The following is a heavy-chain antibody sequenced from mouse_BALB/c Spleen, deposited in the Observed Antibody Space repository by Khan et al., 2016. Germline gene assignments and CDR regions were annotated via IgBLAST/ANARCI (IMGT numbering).Heavy chain of an antibody. CDR3: ADLGNY. J-gene: IGHJ2*01. D-gene: IGHD4-1*01. CDR2: IDPANDDS. Sequence: VQLKESGAELVRPGASVKLSCTASGFNVKDAFIHWVKQRPEQGLEWIGRIDPANDDSKYDPKFQGKATITADTSSNTAYLQLSSLTSEDTAVYYCADLGNYWGQGTALTVSS. V-gene: IGHV14-3*02. CDR1: GFNVKDAF.